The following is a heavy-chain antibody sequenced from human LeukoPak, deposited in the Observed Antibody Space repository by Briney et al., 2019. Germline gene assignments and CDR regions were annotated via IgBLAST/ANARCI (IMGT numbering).Heavy chain of an antibody. CDR1: GFTFSSYS. CDR3: ARDPSDYGDPYYMDV. D-gene: IGHD4-17*01. CDR2: ISSSSSYI. J-gene: IGHJ6*03. V-gene: IGHV3-21*01. Sequence: HGGSLRLSCAASGFTFSSYSMNWVRQAPGKGLEWVSSISSSSSYIYYADSVKGRFTISRDNAKNSLYLQMNSLRAEDTAVYYCARDPSDYGDPYYMDVWGKGTTVTISS.